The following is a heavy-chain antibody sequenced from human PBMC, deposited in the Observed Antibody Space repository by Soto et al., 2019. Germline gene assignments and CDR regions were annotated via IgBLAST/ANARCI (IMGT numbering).Heavy chain of an antibody. D-gene: IGHD3-9*01. J-gene: IGHJ6*02. CDR1: GFTFSSSA. CDR2: ISAYDGYT. V-gene: IGHV1-18*01. CDR3: ARGGYYDTSGSRNYHYYGMNV. Sequence: GASVKVSCKTSGFTFSSSAVHWVRQAPGQRLEWLGWISAYDGYTTYAQILQGRVFMTTDTSTKTAYMELRSLRSDDTATYFCARGGYYDTSGSRNYHYYGMNVWGQGTTVTVSS.